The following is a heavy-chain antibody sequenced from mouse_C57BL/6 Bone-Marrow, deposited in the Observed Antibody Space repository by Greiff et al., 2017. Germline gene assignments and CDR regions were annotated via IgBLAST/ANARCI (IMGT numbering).Heavy chain of an antibody. CDR3: AIFTTVVAPDYFDY. CDR1: GYSFTDYN. V-gene: IGHV1-39*01. CDR2: INPNYGTT. D-gene: IGHD1-1*01. J-gene: IGHJ2*01. Sequence: VQLKQSGPELVKPGASVKISCKASGYSFTDYNLNWVKQSNGKSLEWIGVINPNYGTTSYNPKFKGTATLTADQSSSTAYMQLNRLTSESSAVYDCAIFTTVVAPDYFDYWGQGTTLTVSS.